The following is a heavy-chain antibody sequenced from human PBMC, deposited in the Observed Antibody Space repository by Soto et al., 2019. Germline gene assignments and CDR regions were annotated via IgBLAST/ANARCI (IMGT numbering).Heavy chain of an antibody. J-gene: IGHJ3*01. Sequence: EVQLVESGGGLVRPGGSLRLSCAASGFTFSYYWMHWVRQAPGKGLVWVSRIHSDGSSTTYADFVKGRFIISRDNARNTVDLQMNSVRVEDTAVDYCASGDRGAFELWGQGTVVTVSS. CDR3: ASGDRGAFEL. CDR2: IHSDGSST. D-gene: IGHD3-10*01. CDR1: GFTFSYYW. V-gene: IGHV3-74*01.